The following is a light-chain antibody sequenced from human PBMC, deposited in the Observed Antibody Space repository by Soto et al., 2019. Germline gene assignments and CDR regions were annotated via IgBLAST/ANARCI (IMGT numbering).Light chain of an antibody. CDR2: QVS. CDR1: SSDVGSYNR. CDR3: GSYTSSGTWV. V-gene: IGLV2-18*02. J-gene: IGLJ3*02. Sequence: QSVLTQPPSVSGSPGQSVTISCTGTSSDVGSYNRVSWYQQPPGTAPKLMICQVSNRPSGVPDRFSGSKSGNTASLTISGLQAEDEADYYCGSYTSSGTWVFGGGTQLTVL.